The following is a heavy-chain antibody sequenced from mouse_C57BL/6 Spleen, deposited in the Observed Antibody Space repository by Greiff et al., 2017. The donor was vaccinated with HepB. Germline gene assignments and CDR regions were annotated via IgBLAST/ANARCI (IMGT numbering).Heavy chain of an antibody. CDR2: INPNNGGT. CDR1: GYTFTDYN. V-gene: IGHV1-22*01. D-gene: IGHD1-1*01. Sequence: EVQLQQSGPELVKPGASVKMSCKASGYTFTDYNMHWVKQSHGKSLEWIGYINPNNGGTSYNQKFKGKATLTVNKSSSTAYMELRSLTSEDSAVYYCARETMDYYGSSGGFDYWGQGTTLTVSS. J-gene: IGHJ2*01. CDR3: ARETMDYYGSSGGFDY.